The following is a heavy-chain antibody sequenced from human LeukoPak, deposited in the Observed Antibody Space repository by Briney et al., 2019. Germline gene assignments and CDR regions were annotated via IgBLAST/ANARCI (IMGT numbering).Heavy chain of an antibody. J-gene: IGHJ4*02. CDR3: AKDLSRYSGSYQLDY. CDR2: ISWDGGST. Sequence: GGSLRLSCAASGFTFSNYAMNWVRQAPGKGLEWVSLISWDGGSTYYADSVKGRFTISRDNSKNSLYLQMNSLRAEDTALYCCAKDLSRYSGSYQLDYWGQGTLVTVSS. D-gene: IGHD1-26*01. V-gene: IGHV3-43D*03. CDR1: GFTFSNYA.